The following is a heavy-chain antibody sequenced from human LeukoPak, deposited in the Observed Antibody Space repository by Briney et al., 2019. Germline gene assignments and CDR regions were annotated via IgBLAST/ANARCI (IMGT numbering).Heavy chain of an antibody. CDR1: GGSISSYY. D-gene: IGHD6-6*01. J-gene: IGHJ3*02. CDR2: IYHSGST. Sequence: SETLSLTCTVSGGSISSYYWSWIRQPPGKGLEWIGTIYHSGSTYYNPSLKSRVTISVDTSRNQFSLKLSSVTAADTALYYCARYGSRSPDAFDIWGQGTMVTVSS. CDR3: ARYGSRSPDAFDI. V-gene: IGHV4-59*08.